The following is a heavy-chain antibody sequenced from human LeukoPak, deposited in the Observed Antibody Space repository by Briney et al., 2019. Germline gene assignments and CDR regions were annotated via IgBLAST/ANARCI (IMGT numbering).Heavy chain of an antibody. D-gene: IGHD3-10*01. CDR2: VRHSGST. CDR3: AGATATGTGRAFHY. J-gene: IGHJ4*02. CDR1: GESITAYY. V-gene: IGHV4-34*01. Sequence: SETLSLTCAVYGESITAYYWTWIRQPPGKRLEWIGEVRHSGSTNYNPSLKSRVTMSVDMSKNQFSLRLNSVTAADTAVYYCAGATATGTGRAFHYWAQGNLVPVSS.